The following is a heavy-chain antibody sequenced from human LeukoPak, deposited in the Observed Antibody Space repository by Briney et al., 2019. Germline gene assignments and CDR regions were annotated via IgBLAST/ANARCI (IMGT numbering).Heavy chain of an antibody. CDR1: GFSFSDYG. D-gene: IGHD2-2*01. CDR2: VSYDGSNK. Sequence: WGSLRLSCVASGFSFSDYGMHWVRQAPGKGLEWVAVVSYDGSNKYYAHSVKGRFTISRDNSKNTLYLQMNSLRAEDTALYYCAKSGCGNPSCYVNYWGQGTLVRVSS. J-gene: IGHJ4*02. V-gene: IGHV3-30*18. CDR3: AKSGCGNPSCYVNY.